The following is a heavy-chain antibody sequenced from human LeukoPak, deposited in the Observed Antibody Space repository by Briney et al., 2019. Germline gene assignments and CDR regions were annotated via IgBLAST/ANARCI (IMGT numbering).Heavy chain of an antibody. V-gene: IGHV3-33*01. D-gene: IGHD2-15*01. CDR2: IWYDGTNT. CDR1: GFTFSSYG. J-gene: IGHJ3*02. CDR3: ARDFCSGGSCYPDAFDI. Sequence: GGSLRLSCAASGFTFSSYGMHWVRQAPGKGLEWVAVIWYDGTNTYYADSVKGRFTISSDNSKNTLYLQMNSLRAEDTAVYYCARDFCSGGSCYPDAFDIWGQGTMVTVSS.